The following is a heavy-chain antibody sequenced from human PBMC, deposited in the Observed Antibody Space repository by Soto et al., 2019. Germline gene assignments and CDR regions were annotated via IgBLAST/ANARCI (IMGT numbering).Heavy chain of an antibody. CDR1: GGYISNYY. D-gene: IGHD1-20*01. V-gene: IGHV4-59*01. CDR2: IYDSGST. Sequence: ASETLSLTCNGSGGYISNYYWSWIRQPPGKGMEWIAYIYDSGSTNYNPSLESRVTISVDTSKNQFSLKLRSVTAADTAVYYCARAITGNHFDYWGQGTLVTVSS. J-gene: IGHJ4*02. CDR3: ARAITGNHFDY.